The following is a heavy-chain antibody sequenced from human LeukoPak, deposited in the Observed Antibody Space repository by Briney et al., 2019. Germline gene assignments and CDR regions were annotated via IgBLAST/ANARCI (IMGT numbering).Heavy chain of an antibody. CDR3: ARLSRIATAGAYSYHSLDI. CDR2: VYYTGSS. CDR1: GGSINDQA. J-gene: IGHJ6*02. D-gene: IGHD6-13*01. V-gene: IGHV4-59*11. Sequence: SETLSLTCTVAGGSINDQAWCWVRQPPGRGLEWIGCVYYTGSSDYNASLKSRLTISTDTSNNQVSLKVTSVTAADTAIYSCARLSRIATAGAYSYHSLDIWGQGTTVTVSS.